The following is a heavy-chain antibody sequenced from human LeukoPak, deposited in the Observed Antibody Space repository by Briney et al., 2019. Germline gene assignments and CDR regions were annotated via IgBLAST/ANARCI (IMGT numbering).Heavy chain of an antibody. D-gene: IGHD6-19*01. Sequence: GGSLRLSCAASGFTFSKYWMLWVRHAPGKGLESVSRINTEETVTTYADSEKGRFTVSRDNADNTMFLQMNSVRDEHTAVYYCATKQWLAPPPDSWGQGTPVTVSS. CDR1: GFTFSKYW. CDR2: INTEETVT. V-gene: IGHV3-74*01. CDR3: ATKQWLAPPPDS. J-gene: IGHJ4*02.